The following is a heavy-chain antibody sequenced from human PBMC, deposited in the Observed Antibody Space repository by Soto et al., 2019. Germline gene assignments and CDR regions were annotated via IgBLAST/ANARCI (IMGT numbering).Heavy chain of an antibody. J-gene: IGHJ3*02. CDR3: ASGNSSGWHAFDI. CDR2: IIPIFGTA. V-gene: IGHV1-69*13. CDR1: GGTFSSYA. Sequence: SVKVSCKASGGTFSSYAISWVRQAPGQGLEWMGGIIPIFGTANYAQKFQGRATITADESTSTAYMELSSLRSEDTAVYYCASGNSSGWHAFDIWGQGTMVTVSS. D-gene: IGHD6-19*01.